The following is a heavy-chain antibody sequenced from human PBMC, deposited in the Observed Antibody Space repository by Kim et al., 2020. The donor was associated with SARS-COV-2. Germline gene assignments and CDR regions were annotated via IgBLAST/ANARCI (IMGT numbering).Heavy chain of an antibody. CDR3: AHRPGYSYDP. J-gene: IGHJ5*02. Sequence: DKRYSPSLKSRLTITKDTSKNQVVLTMTNMDPVDTATYYCAHRPGYSYDPWGQGTLVTVSS. CDR2: DK. V-gene: IGHV2-5*01. D-gene: IGHD5-18*01.